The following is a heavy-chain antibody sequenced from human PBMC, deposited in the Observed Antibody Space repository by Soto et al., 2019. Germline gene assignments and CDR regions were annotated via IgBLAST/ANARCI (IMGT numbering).Heavy chain of an antibody. V-gene: IGHV3-23*01. J-gene: IGHJ5*02. D-gene: IGHD2-2*01. CDR3: AQDRMDPRAECSRTSCLGWFGP. CDR1: GFTFSSYA. CDR2: ISGSGDST. Sequence: PGGSLRLSCAASGFTFSSYAMSWVRQAPGKGLEWVSAISGSGDSTYYADSVKGRSTISRDNSKNTLHLQMNSLRVEDTAVYYCAQDRMDPRAECSRTSCLGWFGPWGQGTLVTVSS.